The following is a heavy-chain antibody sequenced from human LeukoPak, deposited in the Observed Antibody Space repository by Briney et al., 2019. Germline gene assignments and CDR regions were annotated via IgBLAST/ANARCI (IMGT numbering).Heavy chain of an antibody. CDR2: IYTSGST. CDR3: ARDSAWISGWDYYYYMDV. Sequence: SETLSLTCTVSGGSISSYYWSWIRQPAGKGLEWIGRIYTSGSTNYNPSLKSRVTMSVDASKNQFSLKLSSVTAADTAVYYCARDSAWISGWDYYYYMDVWGKGTTVTISS. J-gene: IGHJ6*03. V-gene: IGHV4-4*07. CDR1: GGSISSYY. D-gene: IGHD6-19*01.